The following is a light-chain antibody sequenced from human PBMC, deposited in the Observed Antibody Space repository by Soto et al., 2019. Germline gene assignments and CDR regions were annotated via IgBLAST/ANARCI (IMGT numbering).Light chain of an antibody. CDR1: QSVLYSSNNKNY. CDR2: WAS. J-gene: IGKJ3*01. V-gene: IGKV4-1*01. CDR3: QQYNSGGFT. Sequence: DIVMTQSPDSLAVSLGERATINCKSSQSVLYSSNNKNYLAWYQQKPGQPPKLLIYWASTRESGVPDRFSGSGSGTDFTLTISSLQPDDFATYYCQQYNSGGFTFGPGTKVDIK.